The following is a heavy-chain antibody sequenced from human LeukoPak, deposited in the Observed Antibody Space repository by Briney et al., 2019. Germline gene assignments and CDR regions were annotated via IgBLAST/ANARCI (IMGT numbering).Heavy chain of an antibody. CDR1: GYTFTGYY. J-gene: IGHJ5*02. D-gene: IGHD3-10*01. Sequence: ASVKVSCKASGYTFTGYYMHWVRQAPGQGLEWMGWSNPNSGGTNYAQKFQGRGTMTRDTSISTAYMELSRLRSDDTAVCYCARVVGLLWFGEDRWFDPWGQGTLVTVSS. CDR3: ARVVGLLWFGEDRWFDP. V-gene: IGHV1-2*02. CDR2: SNPNSGGT.